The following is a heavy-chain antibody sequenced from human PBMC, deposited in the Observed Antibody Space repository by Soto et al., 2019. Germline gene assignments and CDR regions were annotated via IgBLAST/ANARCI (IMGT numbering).Heavy chain of an antibody. V-gene: IGHV3-7*03. CDR1: GFTFSNYW. D-gene: IGHD4-17*01. Sequence: PGGSLRLSCAPSGFTFSNYWMSWVRQAPGQGLEWVASIKQDGSVKHYVDSVKGRFTISRDNAEKSLHLQMNSLRAEDTAVYYCAKLRGDYTVFHYWGQGARVTVSS. J-gene: IGHJ4*02. CDR2: IKQDGSVK. CDR3: AKLRGDYTVFHY.